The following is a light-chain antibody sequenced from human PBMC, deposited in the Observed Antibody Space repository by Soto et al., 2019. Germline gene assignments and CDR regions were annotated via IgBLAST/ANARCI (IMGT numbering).Light chain of an antibody. CDR1: QSVGSSY. CDR2: GTS. V-gene: IGKV3-20*01. Sequence: EVGLTQSPGTLSLSPGEIATLSCRASQSVGSSYLAWYQQKPGQAPRVLIYGTSSMATGIPDRFSGSGSGTDFTLTISRLEPEDVAVYYCQQYTTSSWTFGQGTNVEIE. J-gene: IGKJ1*01. CDR3: QQYTTSSWT.